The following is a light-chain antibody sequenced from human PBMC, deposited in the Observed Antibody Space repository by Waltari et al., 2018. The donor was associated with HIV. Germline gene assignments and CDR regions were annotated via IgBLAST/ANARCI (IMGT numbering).Light chain of an antibody. Sequence: QSALTQPASVSGFPGQSITISCTGSSSDVGSYNYVSWYQQHPGKAPKLLISDVSKRPSWVSNRFSGSKSGNTASLTISGLHAEDEADYYCCSYAGSNTYLFGTGTEVTVL. CDR1: SSDVGSYNY. J-gene: IGLJ1*01. CDR3: CSYAGSNTYL. CDR2: DVS. V-gene: IGLV2-23*02.